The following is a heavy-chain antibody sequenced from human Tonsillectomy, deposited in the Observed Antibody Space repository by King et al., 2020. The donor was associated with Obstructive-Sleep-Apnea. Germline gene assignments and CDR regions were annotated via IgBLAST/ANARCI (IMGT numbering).Heavy chain of an antibody. CDR1: GGSLSSTSYY. Sequence: LPLQESGPGLVKPSESLSLTCSVPGGSLSSTSYYWDWIRQPPGQGLEWIGNIFHSGSTYYNPSLKSRVTISVDTSKNQFSLTLSSVTAADTAVYYCARWDESSDRGYFDYWGQGTLVTVSS. CDR2: IFHSGST. CDR3: ARWDESSDRGYFDY. J-gene: IGHJ4*02. V-gene: IGHV4-39*01. D-gene: IGHD3-22*01.